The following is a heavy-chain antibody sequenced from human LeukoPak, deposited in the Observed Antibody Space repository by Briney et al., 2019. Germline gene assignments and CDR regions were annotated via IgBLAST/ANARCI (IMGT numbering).Heavy chain of an antibody. CDR2: ISSSGNTI. J-gene: IGHJ6*03. CDR3: AREAQRVAIIYYYYMDV. D-gene: IGHD2-21*01. Sequence: GGSLRLSCAASRFTFSDYYMSWIRQALGKGLEWVSYISSSGNTIYYADSVKGRFTISRDNAKNSLYLQMNSLRAEDTAVYYCAREAQRVAIIYYYYMDVWGKGTTVTVSS. V-gene: IGHV3-11*04. CDR1: RFTFSDYY.